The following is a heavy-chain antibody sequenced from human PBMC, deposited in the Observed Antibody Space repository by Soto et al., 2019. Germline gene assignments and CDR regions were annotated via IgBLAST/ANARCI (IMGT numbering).Heavy chain of an antibody. J-gene: IGHJ6*02. CDR1: GFTFSSYA. CDR3: AKIAQMIPNIESDYYYYGMDV. Sequence: EVQLLESGGGLVQPGGSLRLSCAASGFTFSSYAMSWVRQAPGKGLEWVSAISGSGGSTYYADSVKGRFTISSDISKNTLYLQMNSLRAEDTAVYYCAKIAQMIPNIESDYYYYGMDVWGQGTTVTASS. CDR2: ISGSGGST. D-gene: IGHD3-16*01. V-gene: IGHV3-23*01.